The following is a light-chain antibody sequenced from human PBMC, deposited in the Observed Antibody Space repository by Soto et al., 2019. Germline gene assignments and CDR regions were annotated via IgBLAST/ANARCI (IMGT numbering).Light chain of an antibody. Sequence: QSVLTQPPSASGTPGQRVTISCSGSSSNIGSNTVDWYQQLPGTAPKLLIYSNSQRPSGVPDRISGSKSGTSASLAISGLQSEDEADYYCAAWDDSLNGHVFGTGTKV. CDR2: SNS. J-gene: IGLJ1*01. CDR3: AAWDDSLNGHV. V-gene: IGLV1-44*01. CDR1: SSNIGSNT.